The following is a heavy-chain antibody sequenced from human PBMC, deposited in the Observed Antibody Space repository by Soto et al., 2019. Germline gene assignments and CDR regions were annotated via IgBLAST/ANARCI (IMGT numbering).Heavy chain of an antibody. CDR2: INAGNGNT. CDR3: ARAVAVPAAFDY. J-gene: IGHJ4*02. D-gene: IGHD6-19*01. Sequence: QVQLVQSGAEEKKPGASVKVSCKASGYTFTVYAMHWVRQAPGQRLEWMGWINAGNGNTKYSQKFQGRVTITRDTAASTAYMELSRLRSEDTAVYYCARAVAVPAAFDYWGQGTLVTVSS. CDR1: GYTFTVYA. V-gene: IGHV1-3*05.